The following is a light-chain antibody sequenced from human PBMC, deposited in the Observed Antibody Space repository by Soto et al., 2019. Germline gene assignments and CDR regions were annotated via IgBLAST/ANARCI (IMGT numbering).Light chain of an antibody. CDR1: SGHSSYI. Sequence: QLVLTQSSSASASLGSSVKLTCTLSSGHSSYIIAWHQQQPGKAPRYLMKLEGSGSYNKGSGVPDRFSGSSSGADRYLTISNLQFEDEAEYYCETWDSNTRVFGTGTKVTVL. J-gene: IGLJ1*01. V-gene: IGLV4-60*02. CDR2: LEGSGSY. CDR3: ETWDSNTRV.